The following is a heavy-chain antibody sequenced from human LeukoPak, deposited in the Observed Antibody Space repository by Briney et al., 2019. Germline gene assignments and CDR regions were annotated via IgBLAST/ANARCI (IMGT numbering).Heavy chain of an antibody. Sequence: PGGSLRLSCAASGFTFSSYGMHWVRQAPGKGLEWVAFIRYDGSNKYYADSVKGRFTISRDNSKNTLYLQMNSLRAEDTAVYYCAKDRDSSGYRVFLIDYWGQGTLVTVSS. CDR3: AKDRDSSGYRVFLIDY. J-gene: IGHJ4*02. V-gene: IGHV3-30*02. CDR2: IRYDGSNK. CDR1: GFTFSSYG. D-gene: IGHD3-22*01.